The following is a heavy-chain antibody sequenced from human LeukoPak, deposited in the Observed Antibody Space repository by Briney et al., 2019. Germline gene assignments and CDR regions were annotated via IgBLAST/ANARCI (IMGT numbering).Heavy chain of an antibody. V-gene: IGHV4-4*07. CDR1: GGSISSYY. CDR3: ARGSTKPTYYYDSSYYFDY. Sequence: SETLSLTCTVSGGSISSYYWSWIRQPAGKGLEWIGRIYTSGSTNYNPSLKSRVTMSVDTSKNQFSLKLSSVTAADTAVYYCARGSTKPTYYYDSSYYFDYWGQGTLVTVSS. D-gene: IGHD3-22*01. J-gene: IGHJ4*02. CDR2: IYTSGST.